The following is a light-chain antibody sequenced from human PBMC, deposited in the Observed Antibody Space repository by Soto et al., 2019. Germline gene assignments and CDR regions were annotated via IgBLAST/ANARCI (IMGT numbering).Light chain of an antibody. J-gene: IGKJ1*01. CDR1: QTISSW. CDR3: QHYNSYSEA. Sequence: DIPMTQSPSTLSGSVGDRVTITCRASQTISSWLAWYQQKPGKAPKLLIYKASTLKSGVPSRVSGSGSGTEFTLTISSLQPDDFATDYCQHYNSYSEAFGQGTKVELK. V-gene: IGKV1-5*03. CDR2: KAS.